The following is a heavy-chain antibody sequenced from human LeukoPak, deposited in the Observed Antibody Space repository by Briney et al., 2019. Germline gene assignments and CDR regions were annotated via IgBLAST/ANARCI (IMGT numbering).Heavy chain of an antibody. CDR2: IYTGGST. J-gene: IGHJ1*01. CDR3: ARGEYYYDSSGYYYQYFQH. V-gene: IGHV4-61*02. D-gene: IGHD3-22*01. Sequence: PSQTLSLTCTVSGGSISSGSYYWSWIRQPAGKGLEWIGRIYTGGSTNYNPSLKSRVTISVDTSKNQFSLKLSSVTAADTAVYYCARGEYYYDSSGYYYQYFQHWGQGTLVTVSS. CDR1: GGSISSGSYY.